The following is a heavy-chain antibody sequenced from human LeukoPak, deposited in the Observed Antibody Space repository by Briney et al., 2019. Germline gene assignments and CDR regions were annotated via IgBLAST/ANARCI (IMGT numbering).Heavy chain of an antibody. CDR2: ISSDGRST. V-gene: IGHV3-74*01. J-gene: IGHJ4*02. CDR3: ARGRPHGNDY. CDR1: GFTFSSYW. Sequence: GGSLRLSCAASGFTFSSYWMNWVRQAPGKGLEWVSRISSDGRSTTYADSVKGRFTISRDNAKNTMYLQMNSLRVEDTAVYYCARGRPHGNDYWGQGTLVTVSS. D-gene: IGHD4-23*01.